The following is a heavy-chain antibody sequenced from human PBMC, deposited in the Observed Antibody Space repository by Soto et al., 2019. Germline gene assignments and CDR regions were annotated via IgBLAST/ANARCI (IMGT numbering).Heavy chain of an antibody. CDR2: ISSSSSYI. D-gene: IGHD3-16*01. Sequence: GGSLRLSCAASGFTFSSYRMNWGRQAPGKGLEWVSSISSSSSYIYYADSVKGRFTISRDNAKNSLYLQMNSLRAEDTAVYYCARSSTLRGDYYGMDVWGQGTTVTVSS. CDR1: GFTFSSYR. V-gene: IGHV3-21*01. CDR3: ARSSTLRGDYYGMDV. J-gene: IGHJ6*02.